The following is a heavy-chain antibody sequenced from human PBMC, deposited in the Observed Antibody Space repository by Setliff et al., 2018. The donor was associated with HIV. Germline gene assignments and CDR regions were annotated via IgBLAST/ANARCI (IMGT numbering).Heavy chain of an antibody. CDR1: GYTFTS. CDR2: INAGNGNT. Sequence: ASVKVSCKASGYTFTSMHWVRQAPGQRLEWMGWINAGNGNTKYSQKFQGRVTITRDTSASTAYMELSRLRSEDTAVYYCAREGGGPVGATTASVRSQYYYYGMDVWGQGTTVTVSS. D-gene: IGHD1-26*01. CDR3: AREGGGPVGATTASVRSQYYYYGMDV. V-gene: IGHV1-3*01. J-gene: IGHJ6*02.